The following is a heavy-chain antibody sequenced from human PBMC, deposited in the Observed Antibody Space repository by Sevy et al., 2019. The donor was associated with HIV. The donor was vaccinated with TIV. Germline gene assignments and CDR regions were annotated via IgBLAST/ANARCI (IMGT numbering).Heavy chain of an antibody. V-gene: IGHV3-23*01. CDR1: GFNFNIYS. CDR2: LSFGCGRI. D-gene: IGHD2-8*01. CDR3: AREGCTRPHDH. Sequence: GRSLRLSCVASGFNFNIYSMSWLRQAPGKGLEWVSTLSFGCGRINHADSVQGRFTMSRDDSKKTVYLEMNSLRAEDTAVYYCAREGCTRPHDHWGQGTLVTVSS. J-gene: IGHJ4*02.